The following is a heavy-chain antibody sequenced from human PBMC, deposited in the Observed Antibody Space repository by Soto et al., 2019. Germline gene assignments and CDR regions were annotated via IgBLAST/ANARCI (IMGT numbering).Heavy chain of an antibody. J-gene: IGHJ4*02. CDR1: GNTFSTYG. CDR2: INIYNGKT. CDR3: AAGFITFGGVFATY. V-gene: IGHV1-18*04. D-gene: IGHD3-16*01. Sequence: VKVSCKASGNTFSTYGFNWVRQAPGQGLEWMGWINIYNGKTDFAQKIQDRITTTRDTSTNTVFMELRTLRSDDTAVYYCAAGFITFGGVFATYWGQGTLVTVSS.